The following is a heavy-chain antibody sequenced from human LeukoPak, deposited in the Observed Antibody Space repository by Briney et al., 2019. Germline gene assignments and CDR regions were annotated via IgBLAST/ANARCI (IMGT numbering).Heavy chain of an antibody. V-gene: IGHV3-48*02. Sequence: GGSLRLSCAASGFIFSSYSMNWARQAPGKGLEWTSYISSSSRTIYYADSVKGRFTISRANAKNSLYLQMNSLRDEDTAVYYCATRPSYYYDNSGFTPLDSWGQGTLVTVSS. CDR2: ISSSSRTI. D-gene: IGHD3-22*01. J-gene: IGHJ4*02. CDR3: ATRPSYYYDNSGFTPLDS. CDR1: GFIFSSYS.